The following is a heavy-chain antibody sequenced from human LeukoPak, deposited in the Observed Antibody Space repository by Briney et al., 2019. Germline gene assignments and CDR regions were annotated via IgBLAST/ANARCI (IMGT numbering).Heavy chain of an antibody. CDR1: GFTFRSHA. J-gene: IGHJ5*02. CDR2: ISWDGTKK. V-gene: IGHV3-30-3*01. CDR3: SRNPEMQYWFDP. Sequence: GRSLRLSCAASGFTFRSHAMHWVRQAPGKGLEWVAFISWDGTKKSYGDSVKGRFTISRDNLKNTLYLHLDSLRVEDTAVYYCSRNPEMQYWFDPWGQGSLVSVSS.